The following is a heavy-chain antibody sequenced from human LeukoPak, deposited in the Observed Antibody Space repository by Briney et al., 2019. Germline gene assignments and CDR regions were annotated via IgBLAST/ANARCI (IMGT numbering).Heavy chain of an antibody. V-gene: IGHV4-38-2*02. CDR2: IYRSGST. J-gene: IGHJ6*03. CDR3: ARGTYGYYMDV. Sequence: SETLSLTCSGSNYSISSSLYWGWLRQPPGKGLEWIGSIYRSGSTFYNPSLKSRVTISLDTSKNQFSLKLSSVTAADTAVYFCARGTYGYYMDVWGKGTTVTVSS. D-gene: IGHD4-17*01. CDR1: NYSISSSLY.